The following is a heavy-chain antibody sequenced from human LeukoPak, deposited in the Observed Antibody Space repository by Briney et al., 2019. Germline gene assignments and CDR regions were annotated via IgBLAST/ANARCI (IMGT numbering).Heavy chain of an antibody. Sequence: GGSLRLSCAASGFTVSNNYMNWVRQAPGKGLEWVSGIYSGTTTYYADSVKGRFTISRDNSKNTLSLQMNSLRAEDTAVYYCARELRIVDTTMLNYYYYYYMDVWGKGTTVTVSS. CDR1: GFTVSNNY. CDR2: IYSGTTT. J-gene: IGHJ6*03. V-gene: IGHV3-53*01. CDR3: ARELRIVDTTMLNYYYYYYMDV. D-gene: IGHD5-18*01.